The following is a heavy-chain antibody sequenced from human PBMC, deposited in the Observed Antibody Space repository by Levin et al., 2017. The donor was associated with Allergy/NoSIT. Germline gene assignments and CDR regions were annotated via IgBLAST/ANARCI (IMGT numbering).Heavy chain of an antibody. V-gene: IGHV3-15*01. CDR2: IRSRADGGTV. CDR1: GFTFRNAW. Sequence: GESLKISCAASGFTFRNAWMTWVRQAPGKGLEWVGRIRSRADGGTVDYAASVIGRSTISRDDSESTLYLQLNSLKAEDTAVYYCTTYRGSSSRWFDPWGQGTLVTVSS. CDR3: TTYRGSSSRWFDP. D-gene: IGHD6-6*01. J-gene: IGHJ5*02.